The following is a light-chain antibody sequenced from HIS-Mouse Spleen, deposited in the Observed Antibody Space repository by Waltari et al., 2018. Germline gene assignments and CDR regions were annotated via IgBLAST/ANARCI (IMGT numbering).Light chain of an antibody. J-gene: IGLJ2*01. CDR2: DVS. V-gene: IGLV2-14*03. CDR1: SSDVGVYNY. CDR3: SSYTSRSFNVV. Sequence: QSALTQPASVSGSPGQSITISCTGTSSDVGVYNYVSWYQQHPGKAPKLMIYDVSNRATGVSNRFSGSKSGNTASLTISGLQAEDEADYYCSSYTSRSFNVVFGGGTKLTVL.